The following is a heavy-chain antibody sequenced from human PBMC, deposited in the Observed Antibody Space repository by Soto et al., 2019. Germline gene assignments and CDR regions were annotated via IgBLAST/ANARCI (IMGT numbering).Heavy chain of an antibody. J-gene: IGHJ3*02. CDR3: AKALFQKNLIQQGNAFDI. Sequence: GGSLRLSCAASGFTFDDYTMHWVRQAPGKGLEWVSLISWDGGSTYYADSVKGRFTISRDNSKNSLYLQMNSLRTEDTALYYCAKALFQKNLIQQGNAFDIWGQGTMVTVSS. CDR2: ISWDGGST. CDR1: GFTFDDYT. V-gene: IGHV3-43*01.